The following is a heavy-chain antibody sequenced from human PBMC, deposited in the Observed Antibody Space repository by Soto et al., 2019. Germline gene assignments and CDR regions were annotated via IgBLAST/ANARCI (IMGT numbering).Heavy chain of an antibody. Sequence: EVQLLESGGGLGQPGGSLRLACAASGFTFSNCAMSWVRQAPGKGLEWVSSISGSGGGGTTYYADSVKGRFSISRDDFKDTLFLQMNSLRAEDTAVYYCAKAPTTYDFTYYFDSWGPGTLVTVSS. J-gene: IGHJ4*02. CDR3: AKAPTTYDFTYYFDS. V-gene: IGHV3-23*01. D-gene: IGHD3-3*01. CDR2: ISGSGGGGTT. CDR1: GFTFSNCA.